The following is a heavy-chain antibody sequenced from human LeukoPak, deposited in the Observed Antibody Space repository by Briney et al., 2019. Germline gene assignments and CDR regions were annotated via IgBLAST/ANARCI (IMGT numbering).Heavy chain of an antibody. CDR3: ARVSPNRRISYGYQNWFDP. D-gene: IGHD5-18*01. CDR2: ISAYNGKT. Sequence: ASVKVSCKASGYTFTTYGISWVRQAPGQGLEWMGWISAYNGKTNYAQKLQGRVTMTTDTSTSTAYMELRSLRSDDTAVYFCARVSPNRRISYGYQNWFDPWGQGTLVSVSS. CDR1: GYTFTTYG. J-gene: IGHJ5*02. V-gene: IGHV1-18*01.